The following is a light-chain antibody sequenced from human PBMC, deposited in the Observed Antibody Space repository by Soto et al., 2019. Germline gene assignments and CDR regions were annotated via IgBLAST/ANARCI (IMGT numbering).Light chain of an antibody. J-gene: IGLJ1*01. Sequence: QSVLTQPASVSGSPGQSITISCTGTSSDVGGYNYVSWYQQHPGKAPKLMIYDVSNRPSGVSNRFSGPKSGNTASLTISGLQAEDEADYYCSSHTSSSTSYVFGTGTQLTVL. CDR1: SSDVGGYNY. V-gene: IGLV2-14*01. CDR2: DVS. CDR3: SSHTSSSTSYV.